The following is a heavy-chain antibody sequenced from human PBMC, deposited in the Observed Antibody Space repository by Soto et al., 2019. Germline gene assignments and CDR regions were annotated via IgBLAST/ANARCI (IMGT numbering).Heavy chain of an antibody. D-gene: IGHD5-18*01. Sequence: EVQLVEAGGDLVQPGGSLRLSCAASGFTFRSYWMSWVRQAPGKGLEWVASIKQDGTEKYYVDSVEGRVSISSDNPKNSLYLQMNGLRAEDTAVYYCVRGGGHIDSWGQGALVTVSS. CDR2: IKQDGTEK. J-gene: IGHJ4*02. CDR1: GFTFRSYW. V-gene: IGHV3-7*01. CDR3: VRGGGHIDS.